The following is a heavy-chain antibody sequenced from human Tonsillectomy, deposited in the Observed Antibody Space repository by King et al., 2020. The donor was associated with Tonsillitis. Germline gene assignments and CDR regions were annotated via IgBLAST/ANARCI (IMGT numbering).Heavy chain of an antibody. CDR1: GYSFTSYW. V-gene: IGHV5-51*01. D-gene: IGHD3-9*01. CDR3: ARRSVDILTGDYTDFDY. J-gene: IGHJ4*02. CDR2: IYPGDSDT. Sequence: VQLVESGAEVKKPGESLKISCKGSGYSFTSYWIGWVRQMPGKGLEWMGIIYPGDSDTRYSPSFQGQVTISADKSISTAYLQWSSLKASDTAMYYCARRSVDILTGDYTDFDYWGQGTLVTVSS.